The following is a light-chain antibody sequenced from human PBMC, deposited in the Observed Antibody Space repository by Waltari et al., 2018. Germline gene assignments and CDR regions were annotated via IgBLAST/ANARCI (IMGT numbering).Light chain of an antibody. CDR2: AAT. Sequence: DIQMTQAPSSLFASVGDTVTITCRASQGISRYLNWFQHKPGKPPKLLIYAATTVQSGVPSRFSGSGSGAEFTLTISSLQPEDFAAYYCLQHNSYPWTFGQGTKVEIK. V-gene: IGKV1-17*01. CDR3: LQHNSYPWT. CDR1: QGISRY. J-gene: IGKJ1*01.